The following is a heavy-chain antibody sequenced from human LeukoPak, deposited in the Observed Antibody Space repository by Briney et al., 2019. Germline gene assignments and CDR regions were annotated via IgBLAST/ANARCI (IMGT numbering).Heavy chain of an antibody. D-gene: IGHD1-26*01. V-gene: IGHV1-46*01. J-gene: IGHJ6*02. CDR2: INPSGGGT. CDR1: GYIFTSYY. Sequence: GASVKVSCKASGYIFTSYYMHWVRQAPGQGLEWMGIINPSGGGTNYAQKFQGRVTMTRDTSTSTVYMELSSLRSEDTAVYFCAREGGPPYSGSSYGMDVWGQGTTVTVSS. CDR3: AREGGPPYSGSSYGMDV.